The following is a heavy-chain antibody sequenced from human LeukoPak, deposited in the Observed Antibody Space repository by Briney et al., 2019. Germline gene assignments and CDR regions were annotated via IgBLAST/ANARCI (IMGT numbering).Heavy chain of an antibody. Sequence: GASVKLSCKAFGYTFTCYWMHWVRQAPGQGPEWMGVISPSGGSTIYAQKFTGRVTLTRDMSTSTDYLELSSLRSEDTAVYYCARDYSVRDEAWWFNPWGQGTLVTVSS. CDR2: ISPSGGST. CDR3: ARDYSVRDEAWWFNP. D-gene: IGHD5-24*01. J-gene: IGHJ5*02. V-gene: IGHV1-46*01. CDR1: GYTFTCYW.